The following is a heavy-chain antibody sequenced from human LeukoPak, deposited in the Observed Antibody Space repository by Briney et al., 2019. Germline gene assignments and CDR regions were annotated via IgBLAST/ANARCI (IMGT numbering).Heavy chain of an antibody. Sequence: PSETLSLTCAVYGGSFSGYYWSWIRQPPGKGLEWIGEINHSGSTNYNPSLKSRVTISVDTSKNQFSLKLSSVTAADTAVYYCAREDVVVVPAAMFGPYYYYYYYGMDVWGKGTTVTVSS. D-gene: IGHD2-2*01. CDR1: GGSFSGYY. V-gene: IGHV4-34*01. CDR3: AREDVVVVPAAMFGPYYYYYYYGMDV. CDR2: INHSGST. J-gene: IGHJ6*04.